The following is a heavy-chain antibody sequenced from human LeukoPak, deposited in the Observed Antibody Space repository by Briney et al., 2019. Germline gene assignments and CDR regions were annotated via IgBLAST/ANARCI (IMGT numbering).Heavy chain of an antibody. CDR3: VKDIGPVTSSPRFDY. J-gene: IGHJ4*02. CDR2: VNWDGGTT. Sequence: GGSLRLSCAASGFTFDDYAMLWVRQAPGKGLEWVSLVNWDGGTTYYADSVKGRFTISRDNNKNSLYLQMNSLRLEYTALYYCVKDIGPVTSSPRFDYWGQGTLVTVSS. CDR1: GFTFDDYA. V-gene: IGHV3-43D*03. D-gene: IGHD2-2*01.